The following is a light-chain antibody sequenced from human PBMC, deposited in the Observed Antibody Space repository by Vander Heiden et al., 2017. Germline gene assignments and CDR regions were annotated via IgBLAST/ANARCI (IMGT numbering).Light chain of an antibody. CDR2: RNN. V-gene: IGLV1-47*01. Sequence: QSVLTQPPSASGTPGQRVTIPCSGSSSNIGSNYVYWYQQRPGTAPKLLIYRNNQRPSGVPDRFSGSKSGTSASLAISGLRSEDEADYYCAAWDDSLSGVFGGGTKLTVL. J-gene: IGLJ3*02. CDR1: SSNIGSNY. CDR3: AAWDDSLSGV.